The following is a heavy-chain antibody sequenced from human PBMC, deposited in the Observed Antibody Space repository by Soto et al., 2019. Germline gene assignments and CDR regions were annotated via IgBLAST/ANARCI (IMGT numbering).Heavy chain of an antibody. CDR1: GFSFSNYG. V-gene: IGHV3-30*18. Sequence: GGSLRLSCEGSGFSFSNYGIHWVRQAPGKGLEWVAVISHDGNSHHLADSVRGRFTISRDNSKNTVFLHMASLRREDSAVYHCVKAQERSAQYFAVVITAFDFWGQGTMVTVSS. D-gene: IGHD3-22*01. CDR3: VKAQERSAQYFAVVITAFDF. CDR2: ISHDGNSH. J-gene: IGHJ3*01.